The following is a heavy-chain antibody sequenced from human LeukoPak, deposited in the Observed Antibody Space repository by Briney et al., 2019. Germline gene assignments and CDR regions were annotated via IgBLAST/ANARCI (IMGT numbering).Heavy chain of an antibody. CDR3: ARDRSLTGGVAPGQGVMFDY. V-gene: IGHV1-2*02. CDR1: GYTFTSYY. CDR2: MSPDSGGT. J-gene: IGHJ4*02. Sequence: ASVKVSCKASGYTFTSYYIHWVRQASGQGPEWMGWMSPDSGGTNYARNFQGRVTMTRDTSISTAYMDLSSLRSDDTAVYFCARDRSLTGGVAPGQGVMFDYWGQGTLVTVSS. D-gene: IGHD3-16*01.